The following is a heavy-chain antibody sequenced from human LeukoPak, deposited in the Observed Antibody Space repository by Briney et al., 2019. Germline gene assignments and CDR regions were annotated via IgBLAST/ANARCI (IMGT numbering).Heavy chain of an antibody. CDR2: INPSGGST. CDR3: ARDLGSYYDSSGYSLNWFDP. CDR1: GYTFTSYY. J-gene: IGHJ5*02. Sequence: AASVKVSCKASGYTFTSYYMHWVRQAPGQGLEWMGLINPSGGSTSYAQKFQGRVTMTRDTSTSTVYMELSSLRSEDTAVYYCARDLGSYYDSSGYSLNWFDPWGQGTLVTVSS. V-gene: IGHV1-46*01. D-gene: IGHD3-22*01.